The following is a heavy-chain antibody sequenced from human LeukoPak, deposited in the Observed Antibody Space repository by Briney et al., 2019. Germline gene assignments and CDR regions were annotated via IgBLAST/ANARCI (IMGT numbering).Heavy chain of an antibody. CDR3: ARDPRQWLVRDGMDV. Sequence: GASVKVSCKASGYTFTSYYMHWVRQAPGQGLEWMGIINPSGGSTSYAQKFQGRVTMTRDTSTSTVYMELSSLRSEDTAVYYCARDPRQWLVRDGMDVWGQGTTVTVSS. V-gene: IGHV1-46*01. CDR1: GYTFTSYY. CDR2: INPSGGST. J-gene: IGHJ6*02. D-gene: IGHD6-19*01.